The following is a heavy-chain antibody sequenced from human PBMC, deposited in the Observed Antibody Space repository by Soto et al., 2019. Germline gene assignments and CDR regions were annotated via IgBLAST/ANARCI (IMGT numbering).Heavy chain of an antibody. Sequence: SETLSLTCAVSGGSISSSNWWSWVRQPPGKGLEWIGEIYHSGSTNYNPSLKSRVTISVDKSKNQFSLKLSSVTAADTAVYYCARGLGHYDFWSGYINWFDPWGQGTLVTVSS. J-gene: IGHJ5*02. CDR1: GGSISSSNW. CDR3: ARGLGHYDFWSGYINWFDP. CDR2: IYHSGST. V-gene: IGHV4-4*02. D-gene: IGHD3-3*01.